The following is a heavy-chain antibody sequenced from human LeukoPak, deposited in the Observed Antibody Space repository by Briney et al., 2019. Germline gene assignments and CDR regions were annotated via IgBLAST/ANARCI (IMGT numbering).Heavy chain of an antibody. CDR3: ARRGYSYGILSY. V-gene: IGHV4-34*01. CDR2: INYSGST. Sequence: SETLSLTCAVYGGSFSGYYWSWIRQPPGKGLEWIGEINYSGSTNYNPSLKSRVTISVDTSKNQFSLKLSSVTAADTAVYYCARRGYSYGILSYWGQGTLVTVSS. CDR1: GGSFSGYY. J-gene: IGHJ4*02. D-gene: IGHD5-18*01.